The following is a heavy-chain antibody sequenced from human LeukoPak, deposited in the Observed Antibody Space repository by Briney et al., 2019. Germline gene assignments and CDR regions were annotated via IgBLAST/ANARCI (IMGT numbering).Heavy chain of an antibody. CDR3: ARDRMTTDRGTRYFDL. CDR1: GFTFSSYW. J-gene: IGHJ2*01. D-gene: IGHD3-10*01. V-gene: IGHV3-7*03. CDR2: IKEDGSEK. Sequence: SGGSLRLSCAASGFTFSSYWMSWVRQAPGKGLEWVANIKEDGSEKYYVASVRGRFTISRDTARNSLYLQMNSLRAEDTAAYYCARDRMTTDRGTRYFDLWGRGTLVTVSS.